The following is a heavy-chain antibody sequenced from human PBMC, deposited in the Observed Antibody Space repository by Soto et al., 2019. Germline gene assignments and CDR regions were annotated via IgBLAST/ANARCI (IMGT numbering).Heavy chain of an antibody. V-gene: IGHV3-74*01. CDR2: INSDGSST. D-gene: IGHD3-22*01. J-gene: IGHJ3*02. Sequence: EVQLVESGGGLVQPGGSLRLSCAASGFTFSSYWMHWVRQAPGEGLVWVSRINSDGSSTSYADSVKGRFTISRDNAKNTLYLQMNSLRAEDTAVYYCARRYYYDSSGYYYVPAFDIWGQGTMVTVSS. CDR3: ARRYYYDSSGYYYVPAFDI. CDR1: GFTFSSYW.